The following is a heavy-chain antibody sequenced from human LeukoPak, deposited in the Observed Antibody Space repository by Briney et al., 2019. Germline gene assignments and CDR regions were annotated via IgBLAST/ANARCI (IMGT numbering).Heavy chain of an antibody. V-gene: IGHV3-23*01. CDR1: GFSFSNYG. J-gene: IGHJ4*02. CDR3: AKDRRSYGGTSFDS. D-gene: IGHD4-23*01. Sequence: GGSLRLSCAASGFSFSNYGMRWVRQAPGEGLEWVSAISDSTWYAASVKGRFTISRDSSQNTVYLQMNSLRAEDTAVYYCAKDRRSYGGTSFDSWGQGTLVTVSS. CDR2: ISDST.